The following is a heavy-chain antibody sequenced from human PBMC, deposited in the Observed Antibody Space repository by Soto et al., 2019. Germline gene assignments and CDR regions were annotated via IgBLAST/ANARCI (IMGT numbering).Heavy chain of an antibody. CDR3: ARYSSSWYWFDP. Sequence: SETLSPTCPVSGGSIISGGYYWSWIRQHPGKGLEWIGYIYYSGSTYYNPSLKSRVTISVDTSKNQFSLKLSSVTAADTAVYYCARYSSSWYWFDPWGQGTLVTVSS. J-gene: IGHJ5*02. D-gene: IGHD6-13*01. V-gene: IGHV4-31*03. CDR2: IYYSGST. CDR1: GGSIISGGYY.